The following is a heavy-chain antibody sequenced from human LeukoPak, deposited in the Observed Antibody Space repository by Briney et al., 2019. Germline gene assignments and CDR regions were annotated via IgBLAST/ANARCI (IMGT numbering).Heavy chain of an antibody. CDR1: GFTFSSYS. J-gene: IGHJ4*02. D-gene: IGHD3-10*01. V-gene: IGHV3-48*04. CDR3: AREAYYGSGSYRDEYDY. Sequence: PGGSLRLSCAASGFTFSSYSMNWVRQAPGKGLEWVSYISSSGSTIYYADSVKGRFTISRDNAKNSLYLQMNSLRAEDTAVYYCAREAYYGSGSYRDEYDYWGQGTLVTVSS. CDR2: ISSSGSTI.